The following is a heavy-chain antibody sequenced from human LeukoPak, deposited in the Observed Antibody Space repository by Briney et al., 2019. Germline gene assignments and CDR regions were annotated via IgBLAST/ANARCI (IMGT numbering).Heavy chain of an antibody. V-gene: IGHV1-46*01. D-gene: IGHD2-21*02. CDR3: ARDLDCGGDCYPN. J-gene: IGHJ4*02. Sequence: ASVKVPCKASGYTFTGYYMHWVRQAPGQGLEWMGIINPSGGSTSYAQKFQGRVTMTRDTSTSTVYMELSSLRSEDTAVYYCARDLDCGGDCYPNWGQGTLVTVSS. CDR2: INPSGGST. CDR1: GYTFTGYY.